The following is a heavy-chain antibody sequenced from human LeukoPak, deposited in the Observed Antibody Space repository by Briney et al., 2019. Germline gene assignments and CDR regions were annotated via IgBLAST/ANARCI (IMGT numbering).Heavy chain of an antibody. CDR3: ARSASTHSGFWSGVDLDY. CDR2: IYTSGST. D-gene: IGHD3-3*01. J-gene: IGHJ4*02. CDR1: GGSISSGSYY. V-gene: IGHV4-61*02. Sequence: SETLSLTCTVSGGSISSGSYYWSWIRQPAGKGLEWIGRIYTSGSTNYNPSLKSRVTISVDTSMNQFSLKLSSVTAADTAVYYCARSASTHSGFWSGVDLDYWGQGTLVTVSS.